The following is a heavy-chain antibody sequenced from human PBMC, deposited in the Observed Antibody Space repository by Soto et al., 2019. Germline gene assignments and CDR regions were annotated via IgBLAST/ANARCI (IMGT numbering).Heavy chain of an antibody. CDR1: GFTFDDYA. V-gene: IGHV3-9*01. CDR3: AKDKSPGGRDSGWFDP. Sequence: GGSLRLSCAASGFTFDDYAMHWVRQAPGKGLEWVSGISWNSGSIGYADSVKGRFTISRDNAKNSLYLQMNSLRAEDTALYYCAKDKSPGGRDSGWFDPWRQGTLVTVSS. CDR2: ISWNSGSI. D-gene: IGHD4-17*01. J-gene: IGHJ5*02.